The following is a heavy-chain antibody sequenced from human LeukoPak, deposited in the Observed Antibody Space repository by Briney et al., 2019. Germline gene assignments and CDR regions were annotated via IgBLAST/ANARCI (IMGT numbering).Heavy chain of an antibody. CDR3: ASLAAAGSEYFQH. V-gene: IGHV3-53*01. CDR1: GFTVSSNY. Sequence: PGGSLRLSCAASGFTVSSNYMSWVRQAPGKGLEWVSVIYSGGSTYYADSVKGRFTISRDNSKNTLYLQTNSLRAEDTAVYYCASLAAAGSEYFQHWGQGTLVTVSS. J-gene: IGHJ1*01. CDR2: IYSGGST. D-gene: IGHD6-13*01.